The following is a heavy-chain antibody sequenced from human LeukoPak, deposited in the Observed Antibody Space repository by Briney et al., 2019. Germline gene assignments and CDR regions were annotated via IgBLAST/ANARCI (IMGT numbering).Heavy chain of an antibody. V-gene: IGHV4-34*01. CDR2: INHSGST. CDR3: ARARGYYYYYMDV. CDR1: GGSFSGYY. J-gene: IGHJ6*03. Sequence: SETLSLTCAVYGGSFSGYYWSWIRQPPGKGLEWIGEINHSGSTNYNPSLKSRVTISVDTFKNQFSLKLSSVTAADTAVYYCARARGYYYYYMDVWGKGTTVTVSS.